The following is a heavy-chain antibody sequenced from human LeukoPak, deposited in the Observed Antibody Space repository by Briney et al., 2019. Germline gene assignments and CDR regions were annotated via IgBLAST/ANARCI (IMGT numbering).Heavy chain of an antibody. D-gene: IGHD6-13*01. J-gene: IGHJ5*02. CDR3: AREDSSSWYPGWFDP. V-gene: IGHV1-2*02. CDR1: GYTFTGYY. Sequence: ASVKVSCKASGYTFTGYYMHWVRQAPGQGLEWMEWINPNSGGTNYAQKFQGRVTMTRDTSISTAYMELSRLRSDDTAVYYCAREDSSSWYPGWFDPWGQGTLVTVSS. CDR2: INPNSGGT.